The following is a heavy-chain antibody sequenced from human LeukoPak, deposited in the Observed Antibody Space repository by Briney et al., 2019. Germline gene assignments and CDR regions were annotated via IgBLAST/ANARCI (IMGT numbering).Heavy chain of an antibody. CDR3: ATELRGYSCAPFDY. Sequence: GRSLRLSCAASGFTFDDYAMHWVRQAPGKGLEWVSGISWNSGSIGYADSVKGRFTISRDNAKSSLYLQMNSRRAEDTALYYCATELRGYSCAPFDYWGQGTLVTVSS. D-gene: IGHD5-18*01. J-gene: IGHJ4*02. CDR2: ISWNSGSI. CDR1: GFTFDDYA. V-gene: IGHV3-9*01.